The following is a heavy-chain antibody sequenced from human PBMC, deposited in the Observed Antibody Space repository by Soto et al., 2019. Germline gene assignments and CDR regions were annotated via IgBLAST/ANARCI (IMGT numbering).Heavy chain of an antibody. V-gene: IGHV3-23*01. J-gene: IGHJ4*02. Sequence: EVHLLESGGGSVQPGGSLRLSCAASGFTFSSFVMSWVRQAPGKGLEWVSAISGSGGSTFYADSVKGRLTLSRDNSKNTLLLQMNSLRAEDTAVYYCAKDGSYYDTPTESDYWGQGTLVTVSS. D-gene: IGHD3-22*01. CDR2: ISGSGGST. CDR3: AKDGSYYDTPTESDY. CDR1: GFTFSSFV.